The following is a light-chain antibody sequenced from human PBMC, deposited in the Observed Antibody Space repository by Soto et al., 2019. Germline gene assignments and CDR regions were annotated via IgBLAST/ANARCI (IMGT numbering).Light chain of an antibody. J-gene: IGKJ1*01. CDR3: QQYNNWPWT. CDR2: GTA. V-gene: IGKV3-15*01. Sequence: EIVMTQSPATLSVSPGERATLSCRASQSVSSNLAWYQHKPGQAPRLLIYGTANRATGIPARFSGSGSGTEFTLTISSLQSEDFEVYYCQQYNNWPWTFGQGTKVEIK. CDR1: QSVSSN.